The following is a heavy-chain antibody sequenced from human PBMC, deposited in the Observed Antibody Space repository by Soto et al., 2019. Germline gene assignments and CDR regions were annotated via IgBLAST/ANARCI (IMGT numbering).Heavy chain of an antibody. Sequence: GESLKISCKGSGYSFTSYWIGWVRQMPGKGLEWMGIIYPGDSDTRYSPSFQGQVTISADKSISTAYLQWSSLKASDTAMYYCARLMWIGESSHYYGMDVWGQGTTVTVSS. CDR3: ARLMWIGESSHYYGMDV. D-gene: IGHD3-10*01. V-gene: IGHV5-51*01. CDR2: IYPGDSDT. CDR1: GYSFTSYW. J-gene: IGHJ6*02.